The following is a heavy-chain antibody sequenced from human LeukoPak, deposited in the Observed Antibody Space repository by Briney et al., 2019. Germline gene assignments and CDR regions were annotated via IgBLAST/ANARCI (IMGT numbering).Heavy chain of an antibody. D-gene: IGHD4-17*01. CDR3: ARLNYGDYLIDY. CDR1: GGTFSSYA. CDR2: INPSGGST. J-gene: IGHJ4*02. Sequence: ASVKVSCKASGGTFSSYAINWVRQAPGQGLEWMGIINPSGGSTSYAQKFQGRVTMTRDTSTSTVYMELSSLRSEDTAVYYCARLNYGDYLIDYWGQGTLVTVSS. V-gene: IGHV1-46*01.